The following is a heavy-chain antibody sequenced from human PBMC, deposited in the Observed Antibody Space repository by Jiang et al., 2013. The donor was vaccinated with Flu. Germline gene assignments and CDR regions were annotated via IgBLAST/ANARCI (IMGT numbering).Heavy chain of an antibody. J-gene: IGHJ4*02. V-gene: IGHV4-4*02. D-gene: IGHD3-3*01. Sequence: GPGLVKPSGTLSLTCTVSGDSITSNNWWTWVRQSPGKGLEWIGEIYPTGKTNYNPSLQSRVTISVDISKNQFSLKVNSVTAADTAVYYCARDNTSGDWYDLWGQGTLVIVSS. CDR3: ARDNTSGDWYDL. CDR2: IYPTGKT. CDR1: GDSITSNNW.